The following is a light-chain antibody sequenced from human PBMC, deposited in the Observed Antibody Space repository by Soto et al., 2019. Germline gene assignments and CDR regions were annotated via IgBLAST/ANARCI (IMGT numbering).Light chain of an antibody. V-gene: IGKV3-20*01. Sequence: EILLTQSPGTLSLSPGERPTLSCRASQSVSSSYLAWYQQKPGQAPRLIIYGASSRATGIPDRFSGSGSGTDFTLTLGDVQPEDFALYYCQQYNTWHPITFGQGTRLEIK. J-gene: IGKJ5*01. CDR2: GAS. CDR3: QQYNTWHPIT. CDR1: QSVSSSY.